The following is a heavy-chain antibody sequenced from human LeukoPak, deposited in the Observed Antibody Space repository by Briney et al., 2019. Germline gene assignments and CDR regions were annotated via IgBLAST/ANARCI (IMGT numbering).Heavy chain of an antibody. CDR1: GYTFTSYG. Sequence: ASVKVSCKASGYTFTSYGISWVRQAPGQGLEWMGWISAYNGNTKYAQKLQGRVTMTTDTSTSTAYMEMRRLRSDDTAVYYCARDYYDSSGYGGGFDPWGQGTLVTVSS. D-gene: IGHD3-22*01. V-gene: IGHV1-18*01. CDR3: ARDYYDSSGYGGGFDP. CDR2: ISAYNGNT. J-gene: IGHJ5*02.